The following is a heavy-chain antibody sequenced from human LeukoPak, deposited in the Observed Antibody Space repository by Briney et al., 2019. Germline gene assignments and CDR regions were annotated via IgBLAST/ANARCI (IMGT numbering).Heavy chain of an antibody. D-gene: IGHD6-19*01. Sequence: GGTLRLSCAASGFTFSSHGMNWVRQAPGKGLEWVSGISPSGGITYYTDSVKGRFTISRDNSKNTLYLQMNSLRAEDTAVYYCATPRASITVAGLFGYWGQGTLVTVSS. V-gene: IGHV3-23*01. CDR3: ATPRASITVAGLFGY. CDR2: ISPSGGIT. CDR1: GFTFSSHG. J-gene: IGHJ4*02.